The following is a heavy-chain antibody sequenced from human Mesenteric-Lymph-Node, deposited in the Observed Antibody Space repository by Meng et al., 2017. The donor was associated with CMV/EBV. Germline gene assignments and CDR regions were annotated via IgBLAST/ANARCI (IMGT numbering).Heavy chain of an antibody. V-gene: IGHV1-2*06. CDR1: GYTITDHY. CDR2: VNPKIST. Sequence: CKASGYTITDHYVHWERKAPGQGLEWVGRVNPKISTNYAQKFQGRVTMTRDTSIRTAYMELSSLRFDDTAVYYCARDYGLGSYPLDYWGQGTLVTVSS. J-gene: IGHJ4*02. D-gene: IGHD3-10*01. CDR3: ARDYGLGSYPLDY.